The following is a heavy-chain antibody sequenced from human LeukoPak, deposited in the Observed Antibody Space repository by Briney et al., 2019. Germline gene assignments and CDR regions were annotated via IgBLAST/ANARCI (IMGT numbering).Heavy chain of an antibody. CDR3: ARVTGGYNLVDY. CDR1: GFSFSIYW. V-gene: IGHV3-74*01. Sequence: GGSLRLSGAASGFSFSIYWMHWVRQAPGKGLVWVSRISNDGSVTLYADSVKGRFAMSRDNAKNTLYLQMNSLRAEDTAVYYCARVTGGYNLVDYWGQGTLVTVSS. D-gene: IGHD5-24*01. J-gene: IGHJ4*02. CDR2: ISNDGSVT.